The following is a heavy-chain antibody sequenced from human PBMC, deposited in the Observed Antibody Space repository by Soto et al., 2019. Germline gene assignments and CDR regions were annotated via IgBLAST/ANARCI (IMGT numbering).Heavy chain of an antibody. CDR2: INHSGST. J-gene: IGHJ5*02. D-gene: IGHD6-19*01. Sequence: PSETLSLTCAVYGGSFSGYYWSWIRQPPGKGLEWIGEINHSGSTNYNPSLKSRVTISVDTSKNQFSLKLSSVTAADTAVYYCARGIEQWLENWFDPWRQGTLVTVSS. CDR3: ARGIEQWLENWFDP. V-gene: IGHV4-34*01. CDR1: GGSFSGYY.